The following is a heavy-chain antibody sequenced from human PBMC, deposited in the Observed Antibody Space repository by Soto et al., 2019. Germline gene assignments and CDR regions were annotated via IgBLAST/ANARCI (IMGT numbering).Heavy chain of an antibody. J-gene: IGHJ4*02. CDR1: GGTFSSYA. CDR3: ARGCVGATIGY. V-gene: IGHV1-69*13. D-gene: IGHD1-26*01. Sequence: ASVKVSCKASGGTFSSYAISCVRQAPGQGLERMGGIIPIFGTANYAQKFQGRVTITADESTSTAYMELSSLRSEDTAVYYCARGCVGATIGYWGQGTLVTVSS. CDR2: IIPIFGTA.